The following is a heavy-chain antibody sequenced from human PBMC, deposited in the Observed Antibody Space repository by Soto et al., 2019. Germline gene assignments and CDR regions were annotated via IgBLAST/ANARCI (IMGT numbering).Heavy chain of an antibody. V-gene: IGHV4-30-4*01. Sequence: QALLRETAPGLVKPSQTLSLTCTVSGDYISSGDYFWSWIRQTPGKGLQWIGHTASSGSAYYNLSLKSRVTISRDTSRKQFSLKLSAVTAADTAIYYCARDQAPKDDYWSAYYGFTKRGYNGMDGWGQGTAVTVSS. CDR3: ARDQAPKDDYWSAYYGFTKRGYNGMDG. J-gene: IGHJ6*01. D-gene: IGHD3-3*01. CDR2: TASSGSA. CDR1: GDYISSGDYF.